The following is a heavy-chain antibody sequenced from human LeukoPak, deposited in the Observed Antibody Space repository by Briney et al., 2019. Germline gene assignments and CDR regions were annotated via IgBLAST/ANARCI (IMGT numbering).Heavy chain of an antibody. CDR3: ARGGYDLWSGYYAFDI. Sequence: SETLSLTCAVYGGSFSGYYWSWIRQPPGKGLEWIGEINHSGSTNYNPSLKSRVTISVDTSKNQFSLKLSSVTAADTAVYYCARGGYDLWSGYYAFDIWGQGTMVTVSS. D-gene: IGHD3-3*01. CDR1: GGSFSGYY. V-gene: IGHV4-34*01. J-gene: IGHJ3*02. CDR2: INHSGST.